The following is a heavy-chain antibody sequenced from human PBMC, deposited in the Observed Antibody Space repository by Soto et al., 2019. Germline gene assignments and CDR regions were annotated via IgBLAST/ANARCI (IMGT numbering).Heavy chain of an antibody. CDR1: GFTFSSYW. D-gene: IGHD6-13*01. J-gene: IGHJ4*02. V-gene: IGHV3-7*01. CDR2: IKQDGSEK. Sequence: EVQLVESGGGLVQPGGSLRLSCAASGFTFSSYWMSWVRQAPGKGLEWVANIKQDGSEKYYVDSVKGRFTISRDNAKNSLYLQMNSLRAEDTAVYYCARGSSSSWYYFDYWGQGTLVTVSS. CDR3: ARGSSSSWYYFDY.